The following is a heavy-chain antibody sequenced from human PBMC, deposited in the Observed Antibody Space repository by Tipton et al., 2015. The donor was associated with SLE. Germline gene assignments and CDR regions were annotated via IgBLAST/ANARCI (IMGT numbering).Heavy chain of an antibody. V-gene: IGHV3-23*01. CDR2: TSPSGGST. J-gene: IGHJ3*02. D-gene: IGHD5-24*01. CDR3: AKQFVDI. Sequence: SWVRQAPGKGLEWVSSTSPSGGSTYYADSVKGRFTISRDNSKNTLFLQMNSLRAEDTAVYYCAKQFVDIWGQGTMVTVSS.